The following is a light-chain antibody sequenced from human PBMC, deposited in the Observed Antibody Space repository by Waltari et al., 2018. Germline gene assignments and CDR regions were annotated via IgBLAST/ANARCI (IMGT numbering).Light chain of an antibody. V-gene: IGKV3-20*01. CDR2: DVS. CDR3: QHYVRLPVT. Sequence: EIMLTQSPGTLSLSPGERATLSCRASQIIFRALAWYQQKPGQGPRLLIYDVSTRARGSPDRFSGSGSGTDFSLTISRLEPEDFAVYYCQHYVRLPVTFGQGTKLEFK. J-gene: IGKJ1*01. CDR1: QIIFRA.